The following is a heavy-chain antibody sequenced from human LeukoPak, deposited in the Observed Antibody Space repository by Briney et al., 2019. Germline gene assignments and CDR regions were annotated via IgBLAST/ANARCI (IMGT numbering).Heavy chain of an antibody. CDR3: ARNRAVTQDWVEFDP. CDR2: IRDSGET. V-gene: IGHV3-66*02. Sequence: GGSLRLSCAGSGFSVSNYYMSWVRQAPGKGLEWVSLIRDSGETFYADSVKGRFTISRDNSKNTMYLQMNRLRVEDTAVYFCARNRAVTQDWVEFDPWGQGTLVTVSS. CDR1: GFSVSNYY. J-gene: IGHJ5*02. D-gene: IGHD4-17*01.